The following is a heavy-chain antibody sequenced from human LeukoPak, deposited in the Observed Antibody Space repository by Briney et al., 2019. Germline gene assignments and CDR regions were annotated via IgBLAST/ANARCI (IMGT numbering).Heavy chain of an antibody. CDR1: GGSFCGYY. V-gene: IGHV4-34*01. D-gene: IGHD3-9*01. CDR2: INHSGST. CDR3: ARGWYDILTGYYPFDY. J-gene: IGHJ4*02. Sequence: SETLSLTCAVYGGSFCGYYWSWIRQPPGKGLEWVGEINHSGSTNYNPSLKSRVTISVDTSKNQFSLKLSSVTAADTAVYYCARGWYDILTGYYPFDYWGQGTLVTVSS.